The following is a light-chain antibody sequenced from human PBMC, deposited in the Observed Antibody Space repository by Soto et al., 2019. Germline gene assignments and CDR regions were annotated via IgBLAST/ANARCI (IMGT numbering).Light chain of an antibody. CDR1: ESVSSN. V-gene: IGKV3-15*01. J-gene: IGKJ4*01. CDR2: GAS. CDR3: QQYNKWPLT. Sequence: EIVMTQSPATLSVSQGERATLSCRASESVSSNLAWYQQKPGQAPRLLIYGASTRATGVPARFSGSGSGTEFTLTISSLQSEDFAVFYCQQYNKWPLTFGGGTKLELK.